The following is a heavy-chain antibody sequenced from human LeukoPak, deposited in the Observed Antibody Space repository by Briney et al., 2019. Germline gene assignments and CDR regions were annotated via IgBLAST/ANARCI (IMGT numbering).Heavy chain of an antibody. Sequence: GGSLRLSCAASGFTFDDYGMSWVRQAPGKGLEWVSGINWSGDTTNYAVSVKGRFTISRDNAKNSLYLQMNTLRAEDTALYYCARTKSYGDPYYFDYWGQGTLVTVSS. V-gene: IGHV3-20*04. D-gene: IGHD4-17*01. J-gene: IGHJ4*02. CDR3: ARTKSYGDPYYFDY. CDR2: INWSGDTT. CDR1: GFTFDDYG.